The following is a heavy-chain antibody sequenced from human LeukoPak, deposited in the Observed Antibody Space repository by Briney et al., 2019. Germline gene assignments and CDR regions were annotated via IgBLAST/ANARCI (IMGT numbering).Heavy chain of an antibody. J-gene: IGHJ3*02. D-gene: IGHD2-2*01. V-gene: IGHV1-24*01. CDR3: ATDVLGYCSSTSCETFDI. CDR1: GYTPTELS. Sequence: ASAKDSCKVSGYTPTELSLHWVPHTLREGVEWRGGFYPEDGETIYAQKFQGRVTMTEDTSTDTAYMELSSLRSEDTAVYYCATDVLGYCSSTSCETFDIWGQGTMVTVSS. CDR2: FYPEDGET.